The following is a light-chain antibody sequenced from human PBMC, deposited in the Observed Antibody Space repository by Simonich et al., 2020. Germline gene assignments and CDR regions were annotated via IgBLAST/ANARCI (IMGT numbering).Light chain of an antibody. Sequence: EIVMTQSPDTLSVSPGERATLSCRASQSVSRYLAWYPQKPGQAPRLLSYGASTRATGIPARFSGSGSGTEFTLTISSLQSEDFAVYYCQQYNNWPPITFGQGTRLEIK. CDR3: QQYNNWPPIT. J-gene: IGKJ5*01. CDR1: QSVSRY. CDR2: GAS. V-gene: IGKV3-15*01.